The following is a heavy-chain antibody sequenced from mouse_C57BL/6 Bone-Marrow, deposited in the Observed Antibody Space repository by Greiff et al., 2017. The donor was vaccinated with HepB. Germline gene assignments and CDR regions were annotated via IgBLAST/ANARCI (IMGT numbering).Heavy chain of an antibody. Sequence: EVKLMESGGGLVQPGGSLKLSCAASGFTFSDYYMSWVRQTPEKRLEWVAYISNGGGSTYYPDTVKGRFTISRDNAKNTLYLQMSRLKSEDTAMYYCARLYDYDGGYYFDYWGQGTTLTVSS. D-gene: IGHD2-4*01. J-gene: IGHJ2*01. CDR1: GFTFSDYY. CDR3: ARLYDYDGGYYFDY. CDR2: ISNGGGST. V-gene: IGHV5-12*01.